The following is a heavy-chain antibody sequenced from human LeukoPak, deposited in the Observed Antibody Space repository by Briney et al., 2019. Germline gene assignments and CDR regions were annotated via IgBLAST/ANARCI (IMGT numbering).Heavy chain of an antibody. J-gene: IGHJ4*02. V-gene: IGHV3-23*01. Sequence: GGSLRLSCAASGFTFSTYAMSWVRQAPGKGLEWVSGISGSGGTTYSADSVKGRFTISRDNSKNTLYLQMNSLRAEDTAVYYCGGDVVPGPQWGQGTLVTVSS. D-gene: IGHD2-2*01. CDR3: GGDVVPGPQ. CDR2: ISGSGGTT. CDR1: GFTFSTYA.